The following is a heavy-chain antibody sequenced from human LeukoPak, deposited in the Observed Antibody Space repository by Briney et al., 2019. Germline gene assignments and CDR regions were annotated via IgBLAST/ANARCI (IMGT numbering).Heavy chain of an antibody. CDR3: TTGSPHIAVAGLNFDY. Sequence: GSPLKLTSPASGLTVNNAWMSGVRKAPGKGLEWVGRIKSKTDGGTTDYAAPVKGRFTISRDDSKNTLYLQMNSLKTEDTAVYYCTTGSPHIAVAGLNFDYWGQGTLVTVSS. V-gene: IGHV3-15*01. CDR2: IKSKTDGGTT. J-gene: IGHJ4*02. CDR1: GLTVNNAW. D-gene: IGHD6-19*01.